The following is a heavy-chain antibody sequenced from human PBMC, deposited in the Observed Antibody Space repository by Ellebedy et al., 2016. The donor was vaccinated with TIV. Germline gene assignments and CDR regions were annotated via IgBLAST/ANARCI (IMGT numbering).Heavy chain of an antibody. V-gene: IGHV1-18*01. J-gene: IGHJ4*02. CDR2: ISTYNGDT. D-gene: IGHD2-15*01. CDR1: GYTFSSYG. Sequence: ASVKVSCKASGYTFSSYGITWVRQAPGQGLEWMGWISTYNGDTNYAQKLQGRVTMTTDTSTSTAYMELRSLRSDDTAVYYCARANQQGVVVVGPAPNFDFWGQGTLVTVSS. CDR3: ARANQQGVVVVGPAPNFDF.